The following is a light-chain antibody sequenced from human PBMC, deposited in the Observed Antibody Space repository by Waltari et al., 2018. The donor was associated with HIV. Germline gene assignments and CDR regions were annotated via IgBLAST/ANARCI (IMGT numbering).Light chain of an antibody. CDR2: STY. CDR1: SSNIGSNT. J-gene: IGLJ3*02. Sequence: QSVLTQPPSASGTPGQRVTISCSGSSSNIGSNTVNWYQQLPGTAPKLLIYSTYHRPSGVPDRFSGSKSGTSASLAISGLQSEDEADYYCATWDDSLNGRVFGGGTKLPVL. V-gene: IGLV1-44*01. CDR3: ATWDDSLNGRV.